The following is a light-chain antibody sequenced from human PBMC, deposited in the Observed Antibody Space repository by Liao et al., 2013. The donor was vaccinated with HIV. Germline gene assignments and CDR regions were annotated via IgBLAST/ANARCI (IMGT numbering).Light chain of an antibody. V-gene: IGLV3-25*02. CDR1: ALPKQY. CDR2: KDS. Sequence: SYELTQPPSVSVSPGQTARITCSGDALPKQYAYWYQQKPGQAPVLLIYKDSERPSGIPERFSGSNSGSTAALTISRVEAGDEADYYCQVWDSSSDHPRVVFGGGTKLTVL. CDR3: QVWDSSSDHPRVV. J-gene: IGLJ2*01.